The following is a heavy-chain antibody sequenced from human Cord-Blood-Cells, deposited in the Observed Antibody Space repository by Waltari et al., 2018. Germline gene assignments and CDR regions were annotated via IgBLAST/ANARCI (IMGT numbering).Heavy chain of an antibody. CDR3: ARGKYSSSYNWFDP. V-gene: IGHV4-31*03. CDR1: GGSCSRGVYY. Sequence: QVQLQESGAGLVMPSQTLSLTCTVAGGSCSRGVYYWSWVRQHPGKGLEWIGYIYYSGSTYYNPSLKSRVTISVDTSKNQFSLKLSSVTAADTAVYYCARGKYSSSYNWFDPWGQGTLVTVSS. D-gene: IGHD6-6*01. CDR2: IYYSGST. J-gene: IGHJ5*02.